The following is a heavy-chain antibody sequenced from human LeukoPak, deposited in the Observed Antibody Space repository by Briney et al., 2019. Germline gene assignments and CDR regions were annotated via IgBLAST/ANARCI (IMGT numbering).Heavy chain of an antibody. V-gene: IGHV3-30*01. CDR2: ISYDGSNK. D-gene: IGHD6-19*01. CDR1: GFTFSSYA. J-gene: IGHJ4*02. CDR3: VRQRTVAGTGFGY. Sequence: PGGSLRLPCAPSGFTFSSYAMHWVRQAPGKGLEWVAVISYDGSNKYYADSVKGRFTISRDNSKNTLYLQMNSLRAEDTAVYYCVRQRTVAGTGFGYWGQGTLVTVSS.